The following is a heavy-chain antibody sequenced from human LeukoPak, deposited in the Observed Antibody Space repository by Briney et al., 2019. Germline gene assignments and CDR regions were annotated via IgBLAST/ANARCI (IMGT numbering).Heavy chain of an antibody. J-gene: IGHJ3*02. CDR3: AKDLTEYSSSQGVPDAFDI. CDR2: ISGSGGST. D-gene: IGHD6-6*01. V-gene: IGHV3-23*01. CDR1: GFTFSSYA. Sequence: GGSLRLSCAASGFTFSSYAMSWVRQAPGKGLEWVSAISGSGGSTYYADSVKGRFTISRDNSKNTLYLQMNSLRAEDTAVYYCAKDLTEYSSSQGVPDAFDIWGQGTMVTVSS.